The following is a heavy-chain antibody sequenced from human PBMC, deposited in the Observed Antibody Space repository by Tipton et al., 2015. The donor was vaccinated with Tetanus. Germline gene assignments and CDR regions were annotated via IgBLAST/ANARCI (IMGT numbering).Heavy chain of an antibody. V-gene: IGHV5-51*01. CDR2: IYPGDSDT. CDR3: ARHVQSAMDYYYGMDV. CDR1: GYSFTSYW. D-gene: IGHD5-18*01. Sequence: MQLVQSGAEVKKPGESLKISCKGSGYSFTSYWIGWVRQMPGKGLEWMGIIYPGDSDTRYSPSFHGQVTISADKSISPAYLQWSSLKASDTAMYYCARHVQSAMDYYYGMDVWGQGTTVPVSS. J-gene: IGHJ6*02.